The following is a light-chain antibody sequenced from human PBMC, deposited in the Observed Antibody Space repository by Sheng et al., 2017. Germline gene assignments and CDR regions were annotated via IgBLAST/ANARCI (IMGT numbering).Light chain of an antibody. J-gene: IGKJ2*01. Sequence: DIQMTQSPSSVSASVGDRVIITCRASQDVGSWLAWYQQKAGKAPKLLISVASRLQTGVPSKFSGSGSGTYFTLTISRLEPEDFAVYFCQQDASLPETFGQGTKLEI. CDR3: QQDASLPET. CDR1: QDVGSW. CDR2: VAS. V-gene: IGKV1-12*01.